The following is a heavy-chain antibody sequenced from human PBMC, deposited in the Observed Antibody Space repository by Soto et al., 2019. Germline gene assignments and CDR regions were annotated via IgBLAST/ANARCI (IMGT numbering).Heavy chain of an antibody. Sequence: EVQLVESGGDLVQPGGSLRLSCAASGFTFSDYWMTWVRQAPGQGLEWVANINRDGDEENYVHSVKGRFTISRDNAKNSLSLHLSSLRADDTAVYYGARDLRGGYNSFDYWGQGALVTVSS. CDR3: ARDLRGGYNSFDY. CDR1: GFTFSDYW. J-gene: IGHJ4*02. CDR2: INRDGDEE. V-gene: IGHV3-7*03. D-gene: IGHD5-12*01.